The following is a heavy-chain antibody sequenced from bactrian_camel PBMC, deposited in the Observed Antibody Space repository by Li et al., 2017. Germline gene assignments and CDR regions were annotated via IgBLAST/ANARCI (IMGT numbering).Heavy chain of an antibody. V-gene: IGHV3S26*01. Sequence: HVQLVESGGGSVQAGGSLRLSCKVSGLTDAIDCLKWFRQAPGKEREGVAAMNNNPATYSDAVKGRFTISRDAGDVAGNITLFLQMNDLKPEDTAMYYCAVDGWGARCSVRAGWYRLGQGTQVTVS. D-gene: IGHD5*01. CDR1: GLTDAIDC. J-gene: IGHJ4*01. CDR2: MNNNPA.